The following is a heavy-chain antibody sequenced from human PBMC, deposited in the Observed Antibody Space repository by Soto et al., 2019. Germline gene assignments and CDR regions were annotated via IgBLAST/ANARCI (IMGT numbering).Heavy chain of an antibody. CDR2: IWYDGSNK. V-gene: IGHV3-33*01. J-gene: IGHJ4*02. Sequence: PGGSLRLSCAASGFTFSSYGMHWVRQAPGKGLEWVAVIWYDGSNKYYADSVKGRFTISRDNSKNTLYLQMNSLRAEDTAVYYCARDRRDYSNFFDYWGQGTLVTVSS. D-gene: IGHD4-4*01. CDR3: ARDRRDYSNFFDY. CDR1: GFTFSSYG.